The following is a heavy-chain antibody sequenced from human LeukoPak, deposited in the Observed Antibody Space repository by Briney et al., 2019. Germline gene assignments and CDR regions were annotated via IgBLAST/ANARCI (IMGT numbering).Heavy chain of an antibody. Sequence: GASVKVSCKASGYTFTGYYMHWVRQAPGHGLEWMGITNPSGGSTSYAQKFQGRVTMTRDTSTSTVYMELSSLRSEDTAVYYCAREPRQQLREFDYWGQGTLVTVSS. D-gene: IGHD6-13*01. CDR1: GYTFTGYY. CDR2: TNPSGGST. V-gene: IGHV1-46*01. CDR3: AREPRQQLREFDY. J-gene: IGHJ4*02.